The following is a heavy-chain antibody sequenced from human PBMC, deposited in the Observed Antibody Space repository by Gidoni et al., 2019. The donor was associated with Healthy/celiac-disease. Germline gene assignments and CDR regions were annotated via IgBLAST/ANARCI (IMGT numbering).Heavy chain of an antibody. CDR2: IYYSGST. Sequence: QVQLQESGPGLVKPSETLSLTCTVSGGSISSYYWSWIRQPPGKGLAWIGYIYYSGSTNYNPSLKSRVTISVDTSKNQFSLKLSSVTAADTAVYYCARGGGDWYFDLWGRGTLVTVSS. CDR1: GGSISSYY. D-gene: IGHD3-10*01. J-gene: IGHJ2*01. CDR3: ARGGGDWYFDL. V-gene: IGHV4-59*01.